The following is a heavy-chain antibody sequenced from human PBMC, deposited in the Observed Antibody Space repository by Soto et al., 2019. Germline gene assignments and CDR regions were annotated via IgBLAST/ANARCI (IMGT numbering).Heavy chain of an antibody. CDR1: GYTLTELS. CDR3: ATETRLSDSFYYYYGMDV. V-gene: IGHV1-24*01. Sequence: QVQLVQSGAEVKKPGASVKVSCKVSGYTLTELSMHWVRQAPGKGLEWMGGFDPEDGETIYAQKFQGRVTMTEDTSTDTAYMELSGLRSEDTAVYYCATETRLSDSFYYYYGMDVWGQGTTVTVSS. D-gene: IGHD3-16*02. CDR2: FDPEDGET. J-gene: IGHJ6*02.